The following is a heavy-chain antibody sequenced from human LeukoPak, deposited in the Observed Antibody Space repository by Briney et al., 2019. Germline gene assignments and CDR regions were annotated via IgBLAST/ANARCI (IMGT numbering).Heavy chain of an antibody. CDR1: GGSISSYY. J-gene: IGHJ3*02. V-gene: IGHV4-4*07. Sequence: SETLSLTCTVSGGSISSYYWSWIRQPAGKGLEWIGRIYTSGSTNYNPSLKSRVTMSVDTSKNQFSLKLSSVTAADTAVYYCARLPLYSSSSGGAFDIWGQGTMVTVSS. CDR3: ARLPLYSSSSGGAFDI. CDR2: IYTSGST. D-gene: IGHD6-6*01.